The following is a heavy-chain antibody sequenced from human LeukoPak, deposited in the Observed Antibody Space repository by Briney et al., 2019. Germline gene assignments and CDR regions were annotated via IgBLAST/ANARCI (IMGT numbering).Heavy chain of an antibody. CDR1: GFTFSSYG. Sequence: PGGSLRLSCAVSGFTFSSYGMGWVRQAPGKGLEWVAGITDNGGERNYADSVKGRFTISRDNSKSTLDLQMNSLRAEDTALYYCAKDGSWGWAQYDYWGQGILVTVSS. D-gene: IGHD5-24*01. J-gene: IGHJ4*02. CDR2: ITDNGGER. CDR3: AKDGSWGWAQYDY. V-gene: IGHV3-23*01.